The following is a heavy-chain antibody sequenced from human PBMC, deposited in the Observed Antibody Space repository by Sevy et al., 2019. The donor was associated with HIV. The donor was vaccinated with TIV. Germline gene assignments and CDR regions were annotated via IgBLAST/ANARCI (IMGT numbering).Heavy chain of an antibody. CDR1: GYTLSDLS. CDR3: ATLEYLYDTSGYSSGDY. D-gene: IGHD3-22*01. CDR2: FDPEDGET. Sequence: ASVKVSCKVSGYTLSDLSMYWVRQAPGKGLEWMGGFDPEDGETIYAQKFQGRVTMTEDTSTDTAYMELSSLRSEDTAVYYCATLEYLYDTSGYSSGDYWGQGTLVTVSS. J-gene: IGHJ4*02. V-gene: IGHV1-24*01.